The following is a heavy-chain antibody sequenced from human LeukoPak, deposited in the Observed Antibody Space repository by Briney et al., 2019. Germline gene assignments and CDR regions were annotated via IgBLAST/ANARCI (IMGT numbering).Heavy chain of an antibody. CDR2: IIPIFGTA. Sequence: SXKVSCKASGGTFISYAISWVRQAPGQGLEWRGRIIPIFGTANYAQKFQGRVTITTDESTSTAYMELSSLRSEDTAVYYCARGGDSSGWYEKDYFDYWGQGTLVTVSS. J-gene: IGHJ4*02. D-gene: IGHD6-19*01. CDR1: GGTFISYA. V-gene: IGHV1-69*05. CDR3: ARGGDSSGWYEKDYFDY.